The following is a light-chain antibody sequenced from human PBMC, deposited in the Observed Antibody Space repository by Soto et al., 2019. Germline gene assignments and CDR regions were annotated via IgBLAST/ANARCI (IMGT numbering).Light chain of an antibody. CDR1: SSDVGAYNH. V-gene: IGLV2-14*01. CDR2: EVS. J-gene: IGLJ1*01. Sequence: QSALTQPASVSGSPGQSITISCTGTSSDVGAYNHVAWYQQHPGKAPKFMIYEVSNRPSGVSNRFSGSKSGNTASLTISGLQAEDAADYYCISYTGSSTSYVFGTGTKVTVL. CDR3: ISYTGSSTSYV.